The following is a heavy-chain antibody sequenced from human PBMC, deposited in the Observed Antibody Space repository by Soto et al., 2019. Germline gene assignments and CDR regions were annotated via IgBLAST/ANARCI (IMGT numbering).Heavy chain of an antibody. V-gene: IGHV4-59*01. J-gene: IGHJ6*02. CDR3: ARFRRRVRSYYYGMDV. D-gene: IGHD2-2*01. CDR2: IYYSGST. CDR1: GGSISSYY. Sequence: SETLSLTCTVSGGSISSYYWSWIRQPPGKGLEWIGYIYYSGSTNYNPSLKSRVTISVDTSKNQFSLKLSSVTAADTAVYYCARFRRRVRSYYYGMDVWGQGATVTVSS.